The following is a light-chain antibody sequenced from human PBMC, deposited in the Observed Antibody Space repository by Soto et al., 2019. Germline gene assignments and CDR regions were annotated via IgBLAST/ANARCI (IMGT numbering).Light chain of an antibody. CDR2: GAS. J-gene: IGKJ1*01. CDR3: QQYNNWPPVT. CDR1: QSVSSN. V-gene: IGKV3-15*01. Sequence: EIVMTQSPATLSVSPGERATLSCRASQSVSSNLAWYPQKPGQAPRLLIYGASTRATGIPARFSGSGSGTEFTLSNSSLQSEDFAVYYSQQYNNWPPVTFGQGTKVEIK.